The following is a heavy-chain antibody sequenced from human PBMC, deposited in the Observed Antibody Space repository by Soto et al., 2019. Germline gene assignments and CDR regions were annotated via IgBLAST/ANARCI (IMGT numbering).Heavy chain of an antibody. CDR3: ARAGENETVAVGWFDS. J-gene: IGHJ5*01. Sequence: QVQLQESGPGLVKPSQTLSLTCTVSGDSIGSGEYYWTWIRQHPGKGLEWIGYIFYLGTTYYNPSLRSRVIMSADTSKNQFSLQLRSVTAADTAVYYCARAGENETVAVGWFDSWGQGSLVTVSS. D-gene: IGHD1-1*01. V-gene: IGHV4-30-4*01. CDR2: IFYLGTT. CDR1: GDSIGSGEYY.